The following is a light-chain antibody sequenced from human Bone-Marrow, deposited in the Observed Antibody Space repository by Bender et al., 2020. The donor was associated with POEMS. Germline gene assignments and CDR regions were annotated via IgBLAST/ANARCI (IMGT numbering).Light chain of an antibody. CDR3: SSHAGYKSVI. CDR2: EVS. J-gene: IGLJ2*01. CDR1: TSDS. V-gene: IGLV2-8*01. Sequence: QSALTQPPSASGSPGQSVTISCSGTTSDSVSCYQHHPGKPPRLMIFEVSKRPSGVPDRFSGSKSGNTASLTISGLQAEDEADYYCSSHAGYKSVIFGGGTKVTVL.